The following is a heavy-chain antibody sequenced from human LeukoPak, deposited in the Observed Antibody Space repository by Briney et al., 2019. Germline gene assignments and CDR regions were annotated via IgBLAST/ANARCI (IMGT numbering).Heavy chain of an antibody. J-gene: IGHJ6*02. CDR3: ARDHWLFSSKTWYYYGMDV. CDR1: GGSISSYY. Sequence: SETLSLTCTVSGGSISSYYWSWIRQSPGKGLEWIGYIDPSGSASYNPSLKSRVTIFVDSSKNLVSLILTSVSASDTAIYYCARDHWLFSSKTWYYYGMDVWGQGTTVTVSS. D-gene: IGHD3-9*01. CDR2: IDPSGSA. V-gene: IGHV4-59*01.